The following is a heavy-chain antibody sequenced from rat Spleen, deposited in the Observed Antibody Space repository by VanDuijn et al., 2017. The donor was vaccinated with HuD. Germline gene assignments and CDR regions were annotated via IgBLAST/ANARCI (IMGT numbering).Heavy chain of an antibody. CDR2: INTDGGGT. D-gene: IGHD4-3*01. CDR1: RFTFSNYG. J-gene: IGHJ2*01. CDR3: ATQSIIRVPLFDY. Sequence: EVQVVESGGGLVQPGGSLKLSCVVSRFTFSNYGMHWIRQAPGKGLEWVSSINTDGGGTYYPDSVKGRFTISRDNTRNTLYLQMDSLRSEDTATYYCATQSIIRVPLFDYWGQGVMVTVSS. V-gene: IGHV5-19*01.